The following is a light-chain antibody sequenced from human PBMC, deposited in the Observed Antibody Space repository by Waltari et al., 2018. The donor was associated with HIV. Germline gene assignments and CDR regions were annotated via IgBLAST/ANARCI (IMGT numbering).Light chain of an antibody. CDR3: VLFMGNGIWV. V-gene: IGLV8-61*01. CDR2: GTN. CDR1: SGSVSTSYY. Sequence: QTVVTQEPSFSVSPGGTVTLTCGLSSGSVSTSYYPSWYQQTPGQAPRTLIYGTNTRSSGVPDRCSGSILGNKAALTITGAQADDESDYYCVLFMGNGIWVFGGGTKLTVL. J-gene: IGLJ3*02.